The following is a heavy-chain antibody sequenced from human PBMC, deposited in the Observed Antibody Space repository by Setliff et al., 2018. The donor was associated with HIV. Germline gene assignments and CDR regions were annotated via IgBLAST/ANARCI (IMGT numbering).Heavy chain of an antibody. Sequence: SETLSLTCTVSGGIISSDSFFWSWIRQPAGKRLEWIGYIYTSGSTNYNPSLKSRVTITVDTSKNQISLQLTSVTAEDTALYYCARLPQDWGQGTLVTVSS. CDR3: ARLPQD. CDR2: IYTSGST. J-gene: IGHJ4*02. V-gene: IGHV4-61*09. CDR1: GGIISSDSFF.